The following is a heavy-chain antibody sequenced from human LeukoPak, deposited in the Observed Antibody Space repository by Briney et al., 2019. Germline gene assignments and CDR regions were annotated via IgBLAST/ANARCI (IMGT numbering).Heavy chain of an antibody. CDR3: ARGEIGNCSGGSCLNWFDP. D-gene: IGHD2-15*01. CDR2: IYYSGST. CDR1: GGSISSSSYY. J-gene: IGHJ5*02. V-gene: IGHV4-39*07. Sequence: PSETLSLTCTVSGGSISSSSYYWGWIRQPPGKGLEWIGSIYYSGSTYYNPSLKSRVTISLDTSKNQFSLKLSSVTAADTAVYYCARGEIGNCSGGSCLNWFDPWGQGTLVTVSS.